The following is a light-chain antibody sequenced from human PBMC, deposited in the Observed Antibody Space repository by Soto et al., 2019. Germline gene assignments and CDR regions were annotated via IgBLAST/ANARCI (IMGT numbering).Light chain of an antibody. CDR1: QTISIF. J-gene: IGKJ1*01. CDR2: GAS. Sequence: DIQLTQSPSSLSASVGDRVTITCRASQTISIFLNWYQQKPGKAPKLLIYGASTLQGGVPSRFSGSGSGTDFTITISRLQPEDFATYYCQRSYGSPPWTFGQGTKVDIK. V-gene: IGKV1-39*01. CDR3: QRSYGSPPWT.